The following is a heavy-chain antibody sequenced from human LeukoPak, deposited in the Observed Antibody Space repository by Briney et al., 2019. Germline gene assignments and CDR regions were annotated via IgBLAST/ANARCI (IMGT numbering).Heavy chain of an antibody. V-gene: IGHV3-48*01. CDR2: ISSSRTSI. D-gene: IGHD4-11*01. CDR3: ARGNSNTPLDY. Sequence: GGSLRHSCEASGVSITGYGMNWVRQAPGKGLEWISSISSSRTSIYYADSVKGRFTSSRDNPKNSLYLQMNSLRADDTAVYYCARGNSNTPLDYWGQGTLVTVSS. J-gene: IGHJ4*01. CDR1: GVSITGYG.